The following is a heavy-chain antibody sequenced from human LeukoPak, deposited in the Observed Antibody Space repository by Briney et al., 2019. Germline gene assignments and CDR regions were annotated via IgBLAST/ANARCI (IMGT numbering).Heavy chain of an antibody. CDR1: VYTFTSYG. J-gene: IGHJ4*02. CDR3: ARVRDSSGYYAHFDY. Sequence: ASVKVSCKASVYTFTSYGISWVRQAPGQGLEWMGWISAYNGNTNYAQKLQGRVNMTTDTSTSTAYMELRSLRSDDTAAYYCARVRDSSGYYAHFDYWGQGTLVTVSS. V-gene: IGHV1-18*01. CDR2: ISAYNGNT. D-gene: IGHD3-22*01.